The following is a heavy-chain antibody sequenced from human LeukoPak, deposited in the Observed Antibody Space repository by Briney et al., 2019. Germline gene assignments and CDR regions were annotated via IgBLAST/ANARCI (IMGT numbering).Heavy chain of an antibody. CDR3: ANFYYGSGTDPSSVTY. V-gene: IGHV3-30*02. J-gene: IGHJ4*02. CDR2: IRNDGSNK. D-gene: IGHD3-10*01. CDR1: GFDFRSYG. Sequence: GGSLRLSCAASGFDFRSYGMHWVRQAPGKGLEWVAFIRNDGSNKYYADSVKGRFTLSRDNSKNTLYLQMTSLRSEDTAVYYCANFYYGSGTDPSSVTYWGQGTLVTVSS.